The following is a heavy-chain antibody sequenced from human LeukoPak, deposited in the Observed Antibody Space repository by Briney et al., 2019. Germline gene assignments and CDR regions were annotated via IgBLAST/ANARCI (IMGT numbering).Heavy chain of an antibody. Sequence: SETLSLTCTVSGDSFSRFYWSWIRQPPGKGLEWIGYIYYSGSTNYNPSLKSRVTLSVDTSRNQFSLKLSSVTAADTAVYYCAGYCSSTSCLDYWGQGTLVTVSS. J-gene: IGHJ4*02. CDR2: IYYSGST. CDR1: GDSFSRFY. D-gene: IGHD2-2*01. CDR3: AGYCSSTSCLDY. V-gene: IGHV4-59*08.